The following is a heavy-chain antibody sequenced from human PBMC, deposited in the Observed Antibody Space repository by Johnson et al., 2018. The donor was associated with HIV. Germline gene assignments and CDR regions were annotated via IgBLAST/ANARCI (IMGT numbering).Heavy chain of an antibody. CDR1: GFTFSSYG. CDR3: ARDKAVGYSSGWHAFDI. J-gene: IGHJ3*02. D-gene: IGHD6-19*01. CDR2: ISYDGSNK. Sequence: VQLVESGGGVVQPGRSLRLSCAVSGFTFSSYGMHWVRRAPGKGLEWVAVISYDGSNKYYADSVKGRFTISRDNSKNTLYLQMNSLRAEDTAVYYCARDKAVGYSSGWHAFDIWGQGTMVTVSS. V-gene: IGHV3-30*03.